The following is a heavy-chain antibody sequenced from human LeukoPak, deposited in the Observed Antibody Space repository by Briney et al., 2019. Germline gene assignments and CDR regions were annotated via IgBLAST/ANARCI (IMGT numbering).Heavy chain of an antibody. V-gene: IGHV1-24*01. Sequence: ASVKVSCKVSGYTLTELSMHWVRQAPGKGLEWMGGFDPEDGETIYAQKFQGRVTMTEDTSTDTAYMELSSLRSEDTAVYYCATDLSRYPAIWRRGQKDAFDIWGQGTMVTVSS. CDR2: FDPEDGET. CDR3: ATDLSRYPAIWRRGQKDAFDI. CDR1: GYTLTELS. D-gene: IGHD2-21*02. J-gene: IGHJ3*02.